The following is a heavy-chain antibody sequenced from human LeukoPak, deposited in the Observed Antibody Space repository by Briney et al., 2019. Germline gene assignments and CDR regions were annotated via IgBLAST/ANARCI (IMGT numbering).Heavy chain of an antibody. CDR1: GYTFTSYD. D-gene: IGHD3-3*01. Sequence: ASVKVSCKASGYTFTSYDINWVRQATGQGLEWMGWMNPNSGNTGYAQKFQGRVTITRNTSISTAYMELSSLRSEDTAVYYCALATGITIFGVVMPHDAFDIWGQGTMVTVSS. J-gene: IGHJ3*02. V-gene: IGHV1-8*03. CDR2: MNPNSGNT. CDR3: ALATGITIFGVVMPHDAFDI.